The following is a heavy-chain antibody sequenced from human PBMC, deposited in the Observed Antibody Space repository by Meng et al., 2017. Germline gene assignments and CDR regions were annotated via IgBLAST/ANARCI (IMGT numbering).Heavy chain of an antibody. CDR2: INPNSGGT. V-gene: IGHV1-2*06. CDR3: ARDPSRRGVYGSGRPTGPADY. J-gene: IGHJ4*02. Sequence: SVKVACKASGYTFTGYYMHWVRQAPGQGLEWMGRINPNSGGTHNAQKFQGRVTITRDTSISTAYMELSSLRSDDTAVYYGARDPSRRGVYGSGRPTGPADYWGQGTLVTVSS. D-gene: IGHD3-10*01. CDR1: GYTFTGYY.